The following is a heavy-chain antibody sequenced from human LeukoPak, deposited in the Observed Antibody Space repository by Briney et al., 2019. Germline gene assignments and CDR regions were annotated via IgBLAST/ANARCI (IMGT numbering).Heavy chain of an antibody. Sequence: ASVKVSCKASGYTFTGYYMHWVRQAPGQGLEWMGWINPNSGGTNYAQKFQGRVTMTRDTSISTAYMELSRLRSDDTAAYYCARDLRVLRFLEWSFGYWGQGTLVTVSS. J-gene: IGHJ4*02. CDR1: GYTFTGYY. CDR3: ARDLRVLRFLEWSFGY. D-gene: IGHD3-3*01. CDR2: INPNSGGT. V-gene: IGHV1-2*02.